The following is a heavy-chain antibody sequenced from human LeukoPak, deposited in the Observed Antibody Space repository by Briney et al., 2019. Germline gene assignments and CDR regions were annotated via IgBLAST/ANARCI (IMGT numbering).Heavy chain of an antibody. CDR3: AKYRLVGARGYFDY. J-gene: IGHJ4*02. Sequence: GGSLRLSCGASGFTFSSCAMSWVRQAPGKGLEWVSTISDSGADTYYADSVRGRFTISRDNSMNTLYLGMDSLGAEDTAIYYCAKYRLVGARGYFDYWGQGILVTVSS. CDR1: GFTFSSCA. V-gene: IGHV3-23*01. CDR2: ISDSGADT. D-gene: IGHD1-26*01.